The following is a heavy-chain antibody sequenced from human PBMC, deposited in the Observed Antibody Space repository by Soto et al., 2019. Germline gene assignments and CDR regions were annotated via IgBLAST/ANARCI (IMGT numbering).Heavy chain of an antibody. J-gene: IGHJ4*02. D-gene: IGHD3-22*01. CDR3: ARLFYDSSGFDY. CDR1: GDSVSRNSAA. CDR2: TYYRSKWYN. V-gene: IGHV6-1*01. Sequence: PSQTLSLTCAISGDSVSRNSAASNWIRQSPSRGLEWLGRTYYRSKWYNDYAVSVKSRITINPDTSKNQFSLQLNSVTPEDTAIYYCARLFYDSSGFDYWGQGTLVTVSS.